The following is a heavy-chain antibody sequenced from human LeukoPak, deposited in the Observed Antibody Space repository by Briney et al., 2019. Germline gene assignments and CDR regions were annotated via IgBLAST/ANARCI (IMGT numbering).Heavy chain of an antibody. CDR2: ISYDGSNK. CDR3: AKDPAVDTAMVGYYFDY. J-gene: IGHJ4*02. Sequence: PGRSLRLSCAASGFTFSSYGMHWVRQAPGKGLEWVAVISYDGSNKYYADSVKGRFTISRDNSKNTLYLQMSSLRAEDTAVYYCAKDPAVDTAMVGYYFDYWGQGTLVTVSS. V-gene: IGHV3-30*18. D-gene: IGHD5-18*01. CDR1: GFTFSSYG.